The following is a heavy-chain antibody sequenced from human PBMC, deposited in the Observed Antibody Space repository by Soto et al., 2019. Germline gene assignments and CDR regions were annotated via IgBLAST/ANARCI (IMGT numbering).Heavy chain of an antibody. J-gene: IGHJ6*02. CDR2: INAYSGHT. CDR3: ARTGNTPSCQYGLDV. CDR1: GYTFPSYG. Sequence: QVQLVQSGPEVRKPGASVKVSCKASGYTFPSYGISWVRQAPGQGLEWMGWINAYSGHTKYAQRLQGRLTMTADTSTSTASMELRSLRPDDPAVYYCARTGNTPSCQYGLDVWGQGTTVSVSS. D-gene: IGHD2-2*01. V-gene: IGHV1-18*01.